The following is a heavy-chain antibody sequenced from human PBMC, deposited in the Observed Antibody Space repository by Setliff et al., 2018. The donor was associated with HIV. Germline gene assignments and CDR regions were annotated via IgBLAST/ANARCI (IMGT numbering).Heavy chain of an antibody. V-gene: IGHV4-4*07. J-gene: IGHJ6*02. CDR1: GGSISSHY. CDR2: IYTSGNT. D-gene: IGHD3-3*01. CDR3: ARNFWNGPPDYYYYGLDV. Sequence: SETLSLTCTVSGGSISSHYWSWIRQPAGKGLEWIGRIYTSGNTNYNPSLKRRVTMSVDTSKNQFSLKLSSVTAADTAVYYCARNFWNGPPDYYYYGLDVWGQGTTVTVSS.